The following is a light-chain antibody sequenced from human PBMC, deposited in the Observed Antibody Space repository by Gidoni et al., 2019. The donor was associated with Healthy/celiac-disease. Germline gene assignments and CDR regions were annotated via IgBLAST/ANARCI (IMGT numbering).Light chain of an antibody. CDR2: GAS. Sequence: PGERATLSCRASQSVSSNLAWYQQKPGQAPRLLIYGASTRATGIPARFSGSGSGTEFTLTISSLQSEDFAVYYCQQYNNWPPDTFGQGTRLEIK. CDR1: QSVSSN. CDR3: QQYNNWPPDT. J-gene: IGKJ5*01. V-gene: IGKV3-15*01.